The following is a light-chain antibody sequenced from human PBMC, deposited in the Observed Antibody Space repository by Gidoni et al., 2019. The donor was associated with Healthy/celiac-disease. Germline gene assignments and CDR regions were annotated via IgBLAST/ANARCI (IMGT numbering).Light chain of an antibody. V-gene: IGKV3-15*01. CDR3: QQYNNWPPFT. CDR2: GAS. Sequence: EIVRTQSPATLSVSPGERATLSCRASQSVSSNLAWYQQKPGQAPRLLIYGASTRATCIPARFSGSGSGTEFTLTISSLQSEDFAVYYCQQYNNWPPFTFXRXTKLEIK. CDR1: QSVSSN. J-gene: IGKJ2*01.